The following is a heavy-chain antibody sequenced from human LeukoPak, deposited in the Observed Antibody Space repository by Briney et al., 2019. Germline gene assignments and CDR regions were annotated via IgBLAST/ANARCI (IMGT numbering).Heavy chain of an antibody. CDR2: INQDGSEK. D-gene: IGHD2-2*01. Sequence: PGGSLRLSCAASGFTFSNYWMSWVRQAPGKGLEWVANINQDGSEKYYVDSVTGRFTISRDNAKNSLYLQMSSLRAEDTAVYYCARDSITVSVGAFDIWGQGTMVIVSS. J-gene: IGHJ3*02. V-gene: IGHV3-7*01. CDR1: GFTFSNYW. CDR3: ARDSITVSVGAFDI.